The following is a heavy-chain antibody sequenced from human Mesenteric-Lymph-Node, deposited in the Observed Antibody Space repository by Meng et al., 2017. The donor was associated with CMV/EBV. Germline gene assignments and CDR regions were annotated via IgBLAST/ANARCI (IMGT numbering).Heavy chain of an antibody. J-gene: IGHJ6*02. Sequence: ASVKVSCKASGYAFTSYDIHWVRQATGQGLEWMGWIHPNSGNTAYAQKFQGRVTMTRNTSISTAYMELNSLRAEDTAVYYCAKEGNSRYYYGMDVWGQGTTVTVSS. CDR2: IHPNSGNT. D-gene: IGHD3-16*02. V-gene: IGHV1-8*01. CDR3: AKEGNSRYYYGMDV. CDR1: GYAFTSYD.